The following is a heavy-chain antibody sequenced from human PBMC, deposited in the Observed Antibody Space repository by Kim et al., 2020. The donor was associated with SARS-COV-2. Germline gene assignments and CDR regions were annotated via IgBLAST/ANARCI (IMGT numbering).Heavy chain of an antibody. J-gene: IGHJ6*04. CDR3: ARGRDGYNYDPRNYYGMDV. CDR2: INHSGST. D-gene: IGHD5-12*01. V-gene: IGHV4-34*01. CDR1: GGSFSGYY. Sequence: SETLSLTCAVYGGSFSGYYWSWIRQPPGKGLEWIGEINHSGSTNYNPSLKSRVTISVDTSKNQFSLKLSSVTAADTAVYYCARGRDGYNYDPRNYYGMDVWGKGTTVTVSS.